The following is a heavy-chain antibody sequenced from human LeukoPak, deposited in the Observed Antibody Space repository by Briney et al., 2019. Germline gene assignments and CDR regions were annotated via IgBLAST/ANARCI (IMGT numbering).Heavy chain of an antibody. CDR2: IRYDGSNK. CDR1: GFTFSSYG. V-gene: IGHV3-30*02. D-gene: IGHD6-19*01. Sequence: GGSLRLSCAASGFTFSSYGMHWVRQAPGKGLEWVAFIRYDGSNKYYADSVKGRFTISRDNSKNTLYLQMNSLRAEDTAVYYCAKDNWLPSSPAVAGLGDWNQGTLVTVSS. CDR3: AKDNWLPSSPAVAGLGD. J-gene: IGHJ4*02.